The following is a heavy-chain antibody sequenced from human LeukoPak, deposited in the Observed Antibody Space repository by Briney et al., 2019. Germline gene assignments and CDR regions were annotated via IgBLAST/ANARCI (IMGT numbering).Heavy chain of an antibody. CDR3: ASGDCSGGSCYLGY. Sequence: SETLSLTCTVSGGSISSYYWSWIRQPPGKGLEWIGYIYYSGSTNYNPSLKSRVTISVDTSKNQFSLKLSSVPAADTAVYYCASGDCSGGSCYLGYWGQGTLVTVSS. CDR2: IYYSGST. CDR1: GGSISSYY. J-gene: IGHJ4*02. V-gene: IGHV4-59*08. D-gene: IGHD2-15*01.